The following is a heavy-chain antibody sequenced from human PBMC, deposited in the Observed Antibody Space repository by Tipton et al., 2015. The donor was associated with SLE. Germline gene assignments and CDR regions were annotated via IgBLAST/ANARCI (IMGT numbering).Heavy chain of an antibody. CDR3: AKDLDSSGLMGV. CDR1: GFTFSSYW. Sequence: SLRLSCAASGFTFSSYWMSWVRQAPGKGLEWVAVISYDGSNKYYADSVKGRFTISRDNSKNTLYLQKNSLRAGDTAVYYCAKDLDSSGLMGVWVQGTLVTVSS. D-gene: IGHD3-22*01. CDR2: ISYDGSNK. J-gene: IGHJ4*02. V-gene: IGHV3-30*18.